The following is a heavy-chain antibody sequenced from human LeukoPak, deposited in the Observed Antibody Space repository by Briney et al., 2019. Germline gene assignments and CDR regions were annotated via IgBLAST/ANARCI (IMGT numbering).Heavy chain of an antibody. V-gene: IGHV1-3*03. CDR2: INAGNGNT. J-gene: IGHJ4*02. D-gene: IGHD3-10*01. Sequence: ASVKVSCKASGYTFTSYAMHWVRQAPGQRLEWMGWINAGNGNTKYSQEFQGRVTITRDTSASTAYMELSSLRSEDMAVYYCARGGHVLLWFGELTLWGQGTLVTVSS. CDR3: ARGGHVLLWFGELTL. CDR1: GYTFTSYA.